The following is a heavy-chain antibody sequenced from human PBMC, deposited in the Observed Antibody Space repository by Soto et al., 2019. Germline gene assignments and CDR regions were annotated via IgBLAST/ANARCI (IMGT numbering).Heavy chain of an antibody. J-gene: IGHJ2*01. CDR1: GGSIRSYF. D-gene: IGHD3-10*01. CDR2: VYHNGNT. Sequence: QMQLQASGPRLVKPSETLSLTCTVSGGSIRSYFWSWIRQAPGKKLEWLGYVYHNGNTNYNPSLSSRLTLSVKTSKNRLSLNLKSESAGDAAVYYCAVPGPAGLWGRGTLVTVAS. V-gene: IGHV4-59*01. CDR3: AVPGPAGL.